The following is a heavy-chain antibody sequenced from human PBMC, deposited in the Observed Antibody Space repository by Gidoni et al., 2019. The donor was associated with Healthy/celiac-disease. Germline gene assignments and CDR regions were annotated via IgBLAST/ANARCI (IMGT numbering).Heavy chain of an antibody. CDR2: ISSSSSYI. V-gene: IGHV3-21*01. CDR1: GFTFSSYS. CDR3: ASLSIRDQHDYGDYEGEWDYGMDV. D-gene: IGHD4-17*01. J-gene: IGHJ6*02. Sequence: EVQLVESGGGLVKPGGSLRLSCAASGFTFSSYSMTWVRQAPGKGLEWVSSISSSSSYIYYADSVKGRFTISRDNAKNSLYLQMNSLRAEDTAVYYCASLSIRDQHDYGDYEGEWDYGMDVWGQGTTVTVSS.